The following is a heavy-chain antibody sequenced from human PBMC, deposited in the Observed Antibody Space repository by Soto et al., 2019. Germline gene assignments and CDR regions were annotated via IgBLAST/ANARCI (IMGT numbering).Heavy chain of an antibody. CDR2: IIPIFGTA. V-gene: IGHV1-69*12. J-gene: IGHJ6*02. CDR3: ARDMQIVLVPAANYGMDG. Sequence: QVQLVQSGAEVKKPGSSVKVSCKASGGTFSSYAVSWVRQAPGQGLEWMGGIIPIFGTANYAQKFQGRVTITADESTSTAYMELSSLRSEDTAVYYCARDMQIVLVPAANYGMDGWGQGTTVTVSS. D-gene: IGHD2-2*01. CDR1: GGTFSSYA.